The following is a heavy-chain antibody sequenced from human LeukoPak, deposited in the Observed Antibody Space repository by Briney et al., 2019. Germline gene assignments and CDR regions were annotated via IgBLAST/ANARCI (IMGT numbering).Heavy chain of an antibody. CDR1: GFTFSSYA. Sequence: PGGSLRLSCAASGFTFSSYAMHWVRQAPGKGLEWVAVISYDGSNKYYADSVKGRFTISRDNSKNTLYLQMNSLRAEDTAVYYCARDQGPWLLLQGYYFDYWGQGTLVTVSS. J-gene: IGHJ4*02. V-gene: IGHV3-30-3*01. CDR2: ISYDGSNK. D-gene: IGHD3-22*01. CDR3: ARDQGPWLLLQGYYFDY.